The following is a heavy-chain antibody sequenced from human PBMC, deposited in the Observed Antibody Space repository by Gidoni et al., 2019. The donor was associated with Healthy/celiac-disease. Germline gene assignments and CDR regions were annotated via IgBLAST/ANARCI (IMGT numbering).Heavy chain of an antibody. CDR1: GFPFSSYG. J-gene: IGHJ1*01. D-gene: IGHD5-18*01. V-gene: IGHV3-30*18. Sequence: QVQLVESGGGVVQPGRSLRLSCAASGFPFSSYGMHWVRQAPGKGLEWVAVISYDGSNKYYADSVKGRFTISRDNSKNTLYLQMNSLRAEDTAVYYCAKEGGYSYGYDTDSEYFQHWGQGTLVTVSS. CDR2: ISYDGSNK. CDR3: AKEGGYSYGYDTDSEYFQH.